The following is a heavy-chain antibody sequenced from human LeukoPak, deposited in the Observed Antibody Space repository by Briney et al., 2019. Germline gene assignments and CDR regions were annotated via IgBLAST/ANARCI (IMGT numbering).Heavy chain of an antibody. Sequence: GASVKVSCKASGYTFTSYDTNWVRQATGQGLEGMGWMNPNSGNTGYAQKFQGRVTMTRNTSISTAYMELSSLRSEDTAVYYCARGIYCSSSSCYLDFDYWGQGTLVTVSS. CDR1: GYTFTSYD. CDR3: ARGIYCSSSSCYLDFDY. V-gene: IGHV1-8*01. CDR2: MNPNSGNT. D-gene: IGHD2-2*01. J-gene: IGHJ4*02.